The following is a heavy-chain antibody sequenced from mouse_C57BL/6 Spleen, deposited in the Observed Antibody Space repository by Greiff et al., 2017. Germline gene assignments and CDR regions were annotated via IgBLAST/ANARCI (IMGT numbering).Heavy chain of an antibody. CDR3: ARGEVFDY. J-gene: IGHJ2*01. V-gene: IGHV1-76*01. Sequence: QVQLQQSGAELVRPGASVKLSCKASGYTFTDYYINWVKQRPGQGLEWIARIYPGSGNTYYNEKFKGKATLTAEKSSSTAYMQLSSLTSEDSAVYFCARGEVFDYWGQGTTLTVSS. CDR2: IYPGSGNT. CDR1: GYTFTDYY.